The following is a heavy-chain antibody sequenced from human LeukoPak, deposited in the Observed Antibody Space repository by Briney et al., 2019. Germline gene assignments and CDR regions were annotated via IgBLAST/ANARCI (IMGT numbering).Heavy chain of an antibody. CDR2: IIPILGIA. CDR1: GGTFSSYA. J-gene: IGHJ4*02. CDR3: ARVKDSGSYYIDY. D-gene: IGHD3-10*01. V-gene: IGHV1-69*04. Sequence: SVKVSCKASGGTFSSYAISWVRQAPGQGLERMGRIIPILGIANYAQKFQGRVTITADKSTSTAYMELSSLRSEDTAVYYCARVKDSGSYYIDYWGQGTLVTVSS.